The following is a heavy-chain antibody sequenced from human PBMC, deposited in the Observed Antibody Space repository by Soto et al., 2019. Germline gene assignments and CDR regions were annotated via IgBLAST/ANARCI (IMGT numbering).Heavy chain of an antibody. CDR2: IYYSGST. V-gene: IGHV4-31*03. D-gene: IGHD3-3*01. Sequence: SETLSLTCTVSGGSISSGGYYWSWIRQHPGKGLEWIGYIYYSGSTYYNPSLKSRVTISVDTSKNQFSLKLSSVTAADTAVYYCARGSSFDFWSGFLNYYGMDVCGQGTTVTVSS. J-gene: IGHJ6*02. CDR1: GGSISSGGYY. CDR3: ARGSSFDFWSGFLNYYGMDV.